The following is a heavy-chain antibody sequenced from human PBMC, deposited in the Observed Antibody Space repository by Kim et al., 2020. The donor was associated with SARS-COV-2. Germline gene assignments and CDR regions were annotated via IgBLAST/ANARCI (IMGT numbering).Heavy chain of an antibody. J-gene: IGHJ5*02. Sequence: SETLSLTCTVSRGSMNDYYWSWIRQSPEKGLEWIGYIFYLGSTNYNPSLKSRVTISVDTSKNQFSLRLSSVTAADTATYYCARSSSSWNNWFDPWDQGTLVTVSS. CDR2: IFYLGST. CDR1: RGSMNDYY. D-gene: IGHD6-13*01. CDR3: ARSSSSWNNWFDP. V-gene: IGHV4-59*01.